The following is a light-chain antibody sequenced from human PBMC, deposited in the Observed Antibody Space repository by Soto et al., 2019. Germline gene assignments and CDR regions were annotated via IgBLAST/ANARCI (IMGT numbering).Light chain of an antibody. CDR2: AAS. Sequence: EIVLTQSPGILSLSPGERATISCRASQRVSSKSLAWYQQKPGQAPRLLIYAASSRGTGIPDRFSGSASGTDFTLSISRLEPEDFALYYCHQYGSSPMTLGQGTKVDIK. V-gene: IGKV3-20*01. J-gene: IGKJ1*01. CDR1: QRVSSKS. CDR3: HQYGSSPMT.